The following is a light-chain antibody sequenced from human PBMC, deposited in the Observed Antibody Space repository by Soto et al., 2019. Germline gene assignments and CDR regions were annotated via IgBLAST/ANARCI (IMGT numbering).Light chain of an antibody. V-gene: IGKV3D-20*01. Sequence: EIVLTQSPATLSLSPGERATLSCGASQSVRSSSLAWYQQKPGLAPRLLIYDASSRATGIPDRFSGSGSGTDFTLTISRLEPEDFAVYYCQQYGSSPYTFGQWTKLQIK. J-gene: IGKJ2*01. CDR2: DAS. CDR3: QQYGSSPYT. CDR1: QSVRSSS.